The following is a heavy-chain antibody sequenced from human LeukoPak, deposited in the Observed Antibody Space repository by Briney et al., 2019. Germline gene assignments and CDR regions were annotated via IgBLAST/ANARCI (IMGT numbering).Heavy chain of an antibody. Sequence: ASVKVSCKASGYTFTSYYMHWVRQAPGQGLEWMGIINPSGGSTNYAQKFQGRVTITADESTSTAYMELSSLRSEDTAVYYCARGGPYSSSSSIAFLDYWGQGTLVTVSS. J-gene: IGHJ4*02. D-gene: IGHD6-6*01. CDR3: ARGGPYSSSSSIAFLDY. V-gene: IGHV1-46*01. CDR1: GYTFTSYY. CDR2: INPSGGST.